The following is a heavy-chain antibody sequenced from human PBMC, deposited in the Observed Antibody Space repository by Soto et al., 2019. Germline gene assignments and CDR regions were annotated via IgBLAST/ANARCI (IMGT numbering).Heavy chain of an antibody. V-gene: IGHV1-18*01. Sequence: ASVKVSCKASGYTFTSYGISWVRQAPGQGLEWMGWISAYNGNTNYAQKLQGRVTMTTDTSTSTAYMELRSLRSDDTAVYYCASGVDFWSGSSYYYYYFDYWGQGTLVTVSS. CDR1: GYTFTSYG. CDR3: ASGVDFWSGSSYYYYYFDY. J-gene: IGHJ4*02. CDR2: ISAYNGNT. D-gene: IGHD3-3*01.